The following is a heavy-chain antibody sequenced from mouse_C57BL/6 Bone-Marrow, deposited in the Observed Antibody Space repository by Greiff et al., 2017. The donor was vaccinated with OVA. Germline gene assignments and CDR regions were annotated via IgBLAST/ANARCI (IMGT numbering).Heavy chain of an antibody. CDR1: GYTFTDYE. J-gene: IGHJ2*01. V-gene: IGHV1-15*01. D-gene: IGHD3-2*02. CDR2: IDPETGGT. Sequence: QVQLKESGAELVRPGASVTLSCKASGYTFTDYEMHWVKQTPVHGLEWIGAIDPETGGTAYNQKFKGKAILTADQSSSTAYMELRSLTSEDSAVYYGTSKGQLRRTVDYWGQGTTLTVSS. CDR3: TSKGQLRRTVDY.